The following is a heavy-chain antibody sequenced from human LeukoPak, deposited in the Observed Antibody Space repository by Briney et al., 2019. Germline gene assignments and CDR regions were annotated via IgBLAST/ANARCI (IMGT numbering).Heavy chain of an antibody. CDR1: GFTFSSYG. Sequence: QPGGSLRLSCAASGFTFSSYGMHWVRQAPGKGLEWVAFIRYDGSNKYYADSVKGRFTISRDNSKNTLYLQMNSLKAEDTAVYYCAKDVGFLDIVVVPAAMPGVYWGQGTLVTVSS. CDR2: IRYDGSNK. J-gene: IGHJ4*02. V-gene: IGHV3-30*02. D-gene: IGHD2-2*01. CDR3: AKDVGFLDIVVVPAAMPGVY.